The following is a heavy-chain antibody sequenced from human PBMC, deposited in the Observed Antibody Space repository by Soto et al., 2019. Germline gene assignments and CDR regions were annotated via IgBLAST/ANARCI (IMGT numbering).Heavy chain of an antibody. CDR1: GYTFTNFG. CDR3: AREPPRATAGLNYFDP. J-gene: IGHJ5*02. D-gene: IGHD6-13*01. CDR2: ISAFNGHT. V-gene: IGHV1-18*01. Sequence: QVQLVQSGTEVKKPGASVKVSCKTSGYTFTNFGISWVRQAPGQGLEWMGWISAFNGHTHHAQKFQGRVTLTTDTSTTTAFLELRSLRSDDTAVCYCAREPPRATAGLNYFDPWGQGTLVSVSS.